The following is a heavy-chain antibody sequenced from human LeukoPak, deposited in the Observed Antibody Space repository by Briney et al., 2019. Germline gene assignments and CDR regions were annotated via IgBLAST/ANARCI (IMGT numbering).Heavy chain of an antibody. CDR3: ARVRVPVAIAGSGWFDP. CDR1: GGSISSSNYY. V-gene: IGHV4-39*07. Sequence: SETLSLTCTVSGGSISSSNYYWAWIRQPPGKGLEWIGNIYYGGSTYYNPSLKSRVTISVDTSKNQFSLKLSSVTAADTAVYSCARVRVPVAIAGSGWFDPWGQGTLLTVSS. J-gene: IGHJ5*02. CDR2: IYYGGST. D-gene: IGHD2-2*02.